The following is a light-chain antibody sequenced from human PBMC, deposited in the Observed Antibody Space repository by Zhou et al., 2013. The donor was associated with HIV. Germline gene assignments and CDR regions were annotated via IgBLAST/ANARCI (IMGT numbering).Light chain of an antibody. Sequence: DVQMTQSPSSLSASVGDRVTITCQASHDINMNLNWYQQKPGKAPNLLIYDASNLKAGVPSRFNGSGSRSHFTLSINTLQPEDVATYYCQHHDYLPLTFGGGTKVEI. CDR1: HDINMN. V-gene: IGKV1-33*01. CDR2: DAS. J-gene: IGKJ4*01. CDR3: QHHDYLPLT.